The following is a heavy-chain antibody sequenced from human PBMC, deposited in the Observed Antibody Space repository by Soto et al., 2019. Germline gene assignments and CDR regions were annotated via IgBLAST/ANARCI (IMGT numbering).Heavy chain of an antibody. Sequence: GGSLRLSCAASGFTFSSYGMHWVRQAPGKGLEWVAVIWYDGSNKYYADSVKGRFTISRDNSKNTLYLQMNSLRAEDTAVYYCARSVFVYGSGSPFDYWGQGTLVTVSS. CDR1: GFTFSSYG. CDR2: IWYDGSNK. CDR3: ARSVFVYGSGSPFDY. D-gene: IGHD3-10*01. V-gene: IGHV3-33*01. J-gene: IGHJ4*02.